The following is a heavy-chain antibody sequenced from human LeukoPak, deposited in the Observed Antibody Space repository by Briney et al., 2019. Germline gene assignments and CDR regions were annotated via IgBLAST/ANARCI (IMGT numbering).Heavy chain of an antibody. Sequence: PSETLSLTCTVSGGSITGYYWSWIRQPPGQGLEWIGYIFYTGYTNSNPSLRSRVTMSIDTSKNRFSLNLSSVTAADTAVYYCASGELGSGFDYWGHATLVTVSS. J-gene: IGHJ4*01. V-gene: IGHV4-59*01. D-gene: IGHD6-19*01. CDR3: ASGELGSGFDY. CDR2: IFYTGYT. CDR1: GGSITGYY.